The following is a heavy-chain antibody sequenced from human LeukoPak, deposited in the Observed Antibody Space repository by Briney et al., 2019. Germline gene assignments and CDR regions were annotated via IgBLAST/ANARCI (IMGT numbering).Heavy chain of an antibody. CDR2: IYYSGST. CDR1: GGSISSYY. V-gene: IGHV4-59*01. D-gene: IGHD2-2*01. J-gene: IGHJ4*02. Sequence: PSETLSLTCTVSGGSISSYYWSWIRQPPGKGLEWIGYIYYSGSTNYNPSLKSRVTMPVDTSKNQFSLKLSPVTAADTAVYYCARGSCSSISCLVDYWGQGTLVTVSS. CDR3: ARGSCSSISCLVDY.